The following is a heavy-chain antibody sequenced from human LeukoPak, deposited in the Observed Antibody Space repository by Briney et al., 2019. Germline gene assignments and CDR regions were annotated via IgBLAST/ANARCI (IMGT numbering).Heavy chain of an antibody. CDR3: AKDPEKGLAVARLEH. Sequence: PGGSLRLSCAASGFSFTTYWMSWVRQTPGKGLEWVANINQDETEKYYVDSVKGRFTIFRDKSKTTLFLQMDSLRAEDTAVYYCAKDPEKGLAVARLEHWGQGTLVTVSS. V-gene: IGHV3-7*01. CDR1: GFSFTTYW. D-gene: IGHD6-19*01. J-gene: IGHJ5*02. CDR2: INQDETEK.